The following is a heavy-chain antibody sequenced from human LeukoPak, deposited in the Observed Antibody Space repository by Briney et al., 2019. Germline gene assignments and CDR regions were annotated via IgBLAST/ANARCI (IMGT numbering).Heavy chain of an antibody. V-gene: IGHV4-59*01. D-gene: IGHD3-16*02. CDR1: GVSISSYY. J-gene: IGHJ5*02. CDR3: ARVSYDYVWGSYRYSRWFDP. CDR2: IYYSGST. Sequence: SETLSLTCTVSGVSISSYYWSWIRQPPGKGLEWIGYIYYSGSTNYNPSLKSRVTISVDTSKSQFSLKLSSVTAADTAVYYCARVSYDYVWGSYRYSRWFDPWGQGTLVTVSS.